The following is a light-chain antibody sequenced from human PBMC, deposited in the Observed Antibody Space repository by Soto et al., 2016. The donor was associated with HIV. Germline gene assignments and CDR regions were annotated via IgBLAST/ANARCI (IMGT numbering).Light chain of an antibody. J-gene: IGKJ2*01. CDR1: QGIRND. CDR2: AAS. Sequence: IQMTQSPSSLSASVGDRATITCRASQGIRNDLGWYQQQPGKAPKLLIYAASSLQSGVPSRFSGSGSGTDFTFTISSLQPEDFATYYCQQSYSPSYTFGQGTKLEIK. V-gene: IGKV1-6*01. CDR3: QQSYSPSYT.